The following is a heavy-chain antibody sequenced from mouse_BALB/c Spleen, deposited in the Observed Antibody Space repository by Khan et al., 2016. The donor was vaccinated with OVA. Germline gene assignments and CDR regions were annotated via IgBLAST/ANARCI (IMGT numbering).Heavy chain of an antibody. Sequence: VQLQESGAELARPGASVKMSCKASGYTFTSYTIHWIKERPGQGLEWIGYINPSNGYTNYNQRFKDKATLTTDKSSTTAYLQLRSLTSVDSAVYNCVRDGAYHRNDGWFAYWGQGTLVTVSA. J-gene: IGHJ3*01. CDR3: VRDGAYHRNDGWFAY. V-gene: IGHV1-4*01. CDR2: INPSNGYT. D-gene: IGHD2-14*01. CDR1: GYTFTSYT.